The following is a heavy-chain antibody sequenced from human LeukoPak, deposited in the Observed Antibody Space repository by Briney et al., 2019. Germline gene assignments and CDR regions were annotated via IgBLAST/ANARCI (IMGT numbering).Heavy chain of an antibody. Sequence: SETLSLTCTVTGGSFSTYYWSWIRQPPGKGLEWIGYIYYSGSTNYNPSLKSRVTISVDTSKNQFSLKLSSVTAADTAVYYCARRTNYYDSSGYGNWFDPWGQGTLVTVSS. D-gene: IGHD3-22*01. CDR3: ARRTNYYDSSGYGNWFDP. CDR2: IYYSGST. CDR1: GGSFSTYY. V-gene: IGHV4-59*08. J-gene: IGHJ5*02.